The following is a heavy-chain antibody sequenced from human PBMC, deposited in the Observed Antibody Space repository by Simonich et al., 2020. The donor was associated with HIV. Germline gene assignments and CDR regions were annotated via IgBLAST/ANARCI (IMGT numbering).Heavy chain of an antibody. CDR3: AKVARYFDWYSTAFDY. V-gene: IGHV4-34*01. CDR2: INHSAST. CDR1: GGSFSGYY. D-gene: IGHD3-9*01. J-gene: IGHJ4*02. Sequence: QVQLQQWVAGLFKPSETLSLTCAVYGGSFSGYYWSWIRQPPGKGLEWIGEINHSASTKYNPSLKSRVTISVDTSKNQFSLKLTSVTAADTAVYYCAKVARYFDWYSTAFDYWGQGTLVTVSS.